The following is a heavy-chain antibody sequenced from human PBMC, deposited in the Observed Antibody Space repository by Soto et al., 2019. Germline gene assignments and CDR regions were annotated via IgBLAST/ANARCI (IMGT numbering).Heavy chain of an antibody. D-gene: IGHD1-1*01. J-gene: IGHJ4*02. Sequence: KTSKTLSLTCSVSGGSIRIYYWGWVRQPPGKGLEWIGYRHNSGTTNYNPALKSRVTISLDTSKNHFSLNLSSVTAADTAVYYCARVAYDSAWNAYYFDYWGQGTLVTASS. CDR1: GGSIRIYY. CDR3: ARVAYDSAWNAYYFDY. CDR2: RHNSGTT. V-gene: IGHV4-59*01.